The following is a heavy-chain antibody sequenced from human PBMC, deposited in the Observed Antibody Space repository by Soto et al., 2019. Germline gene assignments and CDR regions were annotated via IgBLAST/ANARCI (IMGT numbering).Heavy chain of an antibody. CDR2: LYLSGGNT. CDR1: GYNFINNY. V-gene: IGHV1-46*01. Sequence: QVQLVQSGAEVKNPGASGKISCTASGYNFINNYIYWVRQAPGQGLEYMGLLYLSGGNTKYAQKFQDRVTMTRDTSTNTVYLEMTSLRFDDTAMYYCAKEGAEWGQGTLVTVSS. J-gene: IGHJ4*02. CDR3: AKEGAE.